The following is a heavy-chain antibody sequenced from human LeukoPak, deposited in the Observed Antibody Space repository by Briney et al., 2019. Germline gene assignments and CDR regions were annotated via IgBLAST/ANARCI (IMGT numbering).Heavy chain of an antibody. J-gene: IGHJ4*02. CDR2: ISAYNGNT. CDR1: GYTFTSYG. CDR3: ARGGLYCSSTSCYGIEY. Sequence: ASVKVSCKAAGYTFTSYGISWVRQAPGQGLEWMGWISAYNGNTNYAQKLQGRVTMTTDTSTSTVYMELRSLRSDDTAVYYCARGGLYCSSTSCYGIEYWGQRTLVTVSS. D-gene: IGHD2-2*01. V-gene: IGHV1-18*04.